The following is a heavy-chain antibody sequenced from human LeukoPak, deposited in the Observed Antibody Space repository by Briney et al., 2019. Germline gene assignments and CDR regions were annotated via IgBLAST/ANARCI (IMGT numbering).Heavy chain of an antibody. Sequence: ASVKVSCKASGYTFTSYALHWVRQAPGQRLEWMGWINAGNGNTKYSQKFQGRVTITRDTSASTAYMELSSLRSEDTAVYYCARDQYGSGSYYTLSYYFDYWGQGTLVTVSS. J-gene: IGHJ4*02. CDR2: INAGNGNT. V-gene: IGHV1-3*01. CDR3: ARDQYGSGSYYTLSYYFDY. D-gene: IGHD3-10*01. CDR1: GYTFTSYA.